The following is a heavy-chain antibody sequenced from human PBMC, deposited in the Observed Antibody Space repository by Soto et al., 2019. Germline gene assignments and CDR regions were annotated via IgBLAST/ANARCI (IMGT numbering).Heavy chain of an antibody. Sequence: GGSLRLSCAASGFTVSGNYMSWVRQAPGKGLEWVSVIYSGGSTYYADSVKGRFTISRHNSKNTLYPQMNSLRAEDTAVYYCARDKGYYDFWSGSLQGHYDMDVWGKGTTVTVSS. CDR3: ARDKGYYDFWSGSLQGHYDMDV. V-gene: IGHV3-53*04. J-gene: IGHJ6*03. CDR1: GFTVSGNY. D-gene: IGHD3-3*01. CDR2: IYSGGST.